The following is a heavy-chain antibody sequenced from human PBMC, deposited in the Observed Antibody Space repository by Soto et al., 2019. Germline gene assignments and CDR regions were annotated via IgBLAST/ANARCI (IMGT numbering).Heavy chain of an antibody. D-gene: IGHD3-10*01. CDR2: ISVDSGNT. CDR1: GYIFTSYG. J-gene: IGHJ6*03. Sequence: QVQLVQSGAELKKPGASAKVSCKASGYIFTSYGISWVRQAPGQGLEWMAWISVDSGNTNYAQNFQGRVTMTTDTSASIAHMELRSLRSDDTAVYYCARFNGSGTNYYMDVWGKGTTVIVSS. V-gene: IGHV1-18*01. CDR3: ARFNGSGTNYYMDV.